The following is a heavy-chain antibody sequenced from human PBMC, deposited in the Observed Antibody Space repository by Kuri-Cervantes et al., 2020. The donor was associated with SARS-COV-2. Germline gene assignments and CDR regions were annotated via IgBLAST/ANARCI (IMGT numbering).Heavy chain of an antibody. CDR2: INTYNGNT. CDR3: ATYRWVRGVRRYFDY. CDR1: GYTFTNYG. D-gene: IGHD3-10*01. J-gene: IGHJ4*02. V-gene: IGHV1-18*01. Sequence: ASVKVSCKASGYTFTNYGLSWVRQAPGRGLEWVASINTYNGNTNYAQILQGRVTMTTDTSTSTAYMELRGLRSFDTAVYYCATYRWVRGVRRYFDYWGQGTLVTVSS.